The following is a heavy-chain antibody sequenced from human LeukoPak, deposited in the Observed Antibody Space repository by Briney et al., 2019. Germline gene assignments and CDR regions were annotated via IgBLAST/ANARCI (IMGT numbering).Heavy chain of an antibody. CDR1: GFTFSSYA. D-gene: IGHD3-10*01. J-gene: IGHJ3*02. CDR2: ISGSGGST. CDR3: ARDGPGFGEYSFDI. Sequence: GGSLRLSCAASGFTFSSYAMSWVRQAPGKGLEWVSAISGSGGSTYYADSVKGRFTISRDNSKSTLYLEMNSLRAEDTAVYYCARDGPGFGEYSFDIWGQGTMVTVSS. V-gene: IGHV3-23*01.